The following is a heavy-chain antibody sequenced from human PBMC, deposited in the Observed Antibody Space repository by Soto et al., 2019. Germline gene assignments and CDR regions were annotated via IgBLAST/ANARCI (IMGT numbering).Heavy chain of an antibody. CDR2: IYYSGST. Sequence: SETLSLTCTVSGGSISSSSYYWGWIRQPPGKGLEWIGSIYYSGSTYYNPSLKSRVTISVDTSKNQFSLKLSSVTAVDTAVYYCAMDIVVVVAATQFNWFDPWGQGTLVTVSS. CDR1: GGSISSSSYY. J-gene: IGHJ5*02. D-gene: IGHD2-15*01. CDR3: AMDIVVVVAATQFNWFDP. V-gene: IGHV4-39*01.